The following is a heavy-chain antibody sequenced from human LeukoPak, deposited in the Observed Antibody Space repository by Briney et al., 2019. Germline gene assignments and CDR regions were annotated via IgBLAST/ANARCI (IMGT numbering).Heavy chain of an antibody. CDR3: ARDKSAGADTGSSFYY. D-gene: IGHD3-10*01. CDR2: IKQDGSEK. CDR1: GFTFSNYW. J-gene: IGHJ4*02. Sequence: GGSLRLSCAASGFTFSNYWMTWVRQAPGKGLEWVASIKQDGSEKYYVDSVKGRFAISRDNAKNSLYLQMNSLRAEDTAVFYCARDKSAGADTGSSFYYWGQGALVTVSS. V-gene: IGHV3-7*03.